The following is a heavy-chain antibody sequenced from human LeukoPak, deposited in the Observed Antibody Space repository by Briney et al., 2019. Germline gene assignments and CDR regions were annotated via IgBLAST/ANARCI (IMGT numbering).Heavy chain of an antibody. V-gene: IGHV3-30*04. CDR2: ISYDGSNK. CDR1: GFTFSGYA. D-gene: IGHD4-17*01. Sequence: PGGSLRLSCAASGFTFSGYAMHWVRQAPGKGLEWVAVISYDGSNKYYADSVKGRFTISRDNSKNTLYLQMNSLRAEDTAVYYCARHSSYGDFDYRGQGTLVTVSS. CDR3: ARHSSYGDFDY. J-gene: IGHJ4*02.